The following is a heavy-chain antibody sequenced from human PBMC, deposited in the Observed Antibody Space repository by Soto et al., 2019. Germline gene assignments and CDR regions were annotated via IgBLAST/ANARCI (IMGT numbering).Heavy chain of an antibody. V-gene: IGHV1-2*02. Sequence: GASVKVSCKASGYTFTGYYMHGVLQSPLQGLDWMGWINPNSGGTNYAQKFQGRVTMTRDTSISTAYMELSRLRSDDTAVYYCARGAYCGGDCYSGWGQGTLVTVSS. D-gene: IGHD2-21*02. J-gene: IGHJ4*02. CDR1: GYTFTGYY. CDR2: INPNSGGT. CDR3: ARGAYCGGDCYSG.